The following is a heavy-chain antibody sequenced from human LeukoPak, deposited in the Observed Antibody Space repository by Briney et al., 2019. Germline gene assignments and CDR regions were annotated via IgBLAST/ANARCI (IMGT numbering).Heavy chain of an antibody. Sequence: SETLSLTCTVSGGSISSYYWSWIRQPPGKGLEWIGYIYHSGSTNYNPSLKSRVTISVDTSKNQFSLKLSSVTAADTAVYYCARDRHYDSSGYYSGYFDYWGQGTLVTVSS. CDR1: GGSISSYY. D-gene: IGHD3-22*01. CDR2: IYHSGST. J-gene: IGHJ4*02. V-gene: IGHV4-59*01. CDR3: ARDRHYDSSGYYSGYFDY.